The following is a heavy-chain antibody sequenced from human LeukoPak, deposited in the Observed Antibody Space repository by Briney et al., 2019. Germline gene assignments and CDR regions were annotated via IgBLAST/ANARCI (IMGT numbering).Heavy chain of an antibody. CDR2: IYSGGST. Sequence: PGGPLRLSCAASGFTVSSNYMSWVRQAPGKGLEWVSVIYSGGSTYYADSVKGRFTISRDNSKNTLYLQMNSLRAEDTAVYYCARDGIYGDYFYWGQGTLVTVSS. J-gene: IGHJ4*02. D-gene: IGHD4-17*01. V-gene: IGHV3-66*01. CDR1: GFTVSSNY. CDR3: ARDGIYGDYFY.